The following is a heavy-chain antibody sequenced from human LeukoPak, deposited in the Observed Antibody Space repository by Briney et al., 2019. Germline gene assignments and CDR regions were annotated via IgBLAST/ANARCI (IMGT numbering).Heavy chain of an antibody. V-gene: IGHV3-23*01. CDR1: GFTFSSYA. J-gene: IGHJ4*02. Sequence: HPGGSLRLSCAASGFTFSSYAMSWVRQAPGKGLEWVSAISGSGGSTYYADSVKGRFTISRDNSKNTLYLQMNSLRAEDTAVYYCAKDKGPYSSGWSYFDYWGQGTLVTVSS. D-gene: IGHD6-19*01. CDR3: AKDKGPYSSGWSYFDY. CDR2: ISGSGGST.